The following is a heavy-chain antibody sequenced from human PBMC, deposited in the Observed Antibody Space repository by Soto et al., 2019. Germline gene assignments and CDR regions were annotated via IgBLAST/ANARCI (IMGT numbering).Heavy chain of an antibody. D-gene: IGHD3-9*01. J-gene: IGHJ3*02. Sequence: QVQLQQWGAGLLKPSETLSLTCAVYGGSFSGYYWSWIRQPPRKGLEWLGEINHSGSTNYNPTLKSRVTISVDTSKNQFSLHLSSVTAADTAVYYCARGRDWSKGEAFDIWGQGTMVTVSS. V-gene: IGHV4-34*01. CDR1: GGSFSGYY. CDR2: INHSGST. CDR3: ARGRDWSKGEAFDI.